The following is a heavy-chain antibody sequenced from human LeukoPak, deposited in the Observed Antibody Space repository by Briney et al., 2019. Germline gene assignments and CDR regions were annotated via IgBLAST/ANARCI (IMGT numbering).Heavy chain of an antibody. V-gene: IGHV4-4*07. CDR1: GGSIRSYY. J-gene: IGHJ4*02. Sequence: SETLSLTCTVSGGSIRSYYWSWIRQPAGMGLEWIGRIYSSGSTNYNPSLNSRVTISIDTSKNQFSLKLRSVTAADTAVYYCVRDPGGCSGGSCYYYFDSWGPGTLVTVSS. CDR3: VRDPGGCSGGSCYYYFDS. CDR2: IYSSGST. D-gene: IGHD2-15*01.